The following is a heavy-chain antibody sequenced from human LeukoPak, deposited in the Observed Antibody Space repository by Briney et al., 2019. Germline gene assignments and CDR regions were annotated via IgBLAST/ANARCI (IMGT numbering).Heavy chain of an antibody. CDR2: IYTSGST. Sequence: SETLSLTCTVSGGSISSYYWSWIRQPAGKGLEWIGRIYTSGSTNYNPSLKSRVTMSVDTSKNQFSLKLSSVTAADTAVYYCARDVNEMATIAFDIWGQGTMVTVSS. J-gene: IGHJ3*02. CDR3: ARDVNEMATIAFDI. CDR1: GGSISSYY. V-gene: IGHV4-4*07. D-gene: IGHD5-24*01.